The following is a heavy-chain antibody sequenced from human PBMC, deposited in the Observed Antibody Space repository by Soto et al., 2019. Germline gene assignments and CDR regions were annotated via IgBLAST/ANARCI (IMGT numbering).Heavy chain of an antibody. Sequence: VKVSCKSSRGIFTSYDISWLRQAPGQGLEWMGAGSPIIGKAYYAQKLQDRVTITADESTRTAYMELSSLRSEDTAVYFCARVGGVGAPPGADYWGQGTLVTVSS. D-gene: IGHD1-26*01. V-gene: IGHV1-69*13. CDR1: RGIFTSYD. CDR2: GSPIIGKA. CDR3: ARVGGVGAPPGADY. J-gene: IGHJ4*02.